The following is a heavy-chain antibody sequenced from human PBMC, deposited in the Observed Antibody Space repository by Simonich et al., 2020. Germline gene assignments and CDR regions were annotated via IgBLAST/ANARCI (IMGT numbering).Heavy chain of an antibody. V-gene: IGHV1-2*02. Sequence: QVQLVQSGAEVKKPGASVKVSCKASGYTFTGYYMHWVRQAPGQGLELMGWINPNRSGTNYAQKFQGRVTMTRETSISTAYMELSRLRSDDTAVYYCARDLRGSYYYYYYMDVWGKGTTVTVSS. CDR3: ARDLRGSYYYYYYMDV. CDR1: GYTFTGYY. D-gene: IGHD1-26*01. CDR2: INPNRSGT. J-gene: IGHJ6*03.